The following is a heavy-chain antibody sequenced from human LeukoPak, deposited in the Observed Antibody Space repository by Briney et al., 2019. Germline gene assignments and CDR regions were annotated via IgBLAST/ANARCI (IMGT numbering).Heavy chain of an antibody. CDR1: GYTFTSYG. CDR3: ARGPFCSGGTCYSQYYDY. D-gene: IGHD2-15*01. CDR2: ISPYNGNT. J-gene: IGHJ4*02. Sequence: ASVKVSCKASGYTFTSYGISWVRPAPGQGLEWMGWISPYNGNTNYAQKLQGRVTMTTDTSTTTAYMELRSLSSDDTAVYYCARGPFCSGGTCYSQYYDYWGQGTLVTVSS. V-gene: IGHV1-18*01.